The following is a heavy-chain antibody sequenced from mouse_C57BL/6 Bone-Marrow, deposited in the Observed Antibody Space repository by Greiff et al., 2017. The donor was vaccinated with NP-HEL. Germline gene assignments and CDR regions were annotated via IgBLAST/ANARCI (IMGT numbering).Heavy chain of an antibody. CDR2: IRSKSNNYAT. V-gene: IGHV10-1*01. CDR3: VRHERLGFAY. J-gene: IGHJ3*01. Sequence: EVKLVESGGGLVQPKGSLKLSCAASGFSFNTYAMNWVRQAPGKGLEWVARIRSKSNNYATYYADSVKDRFTISRDDSERMLYLQMNNLKTEDTAMYYCVRHERLGFAYWGQGTLVTVSA. D-gene: IGHD2-4*01. CDR1: GFSFNTYA.